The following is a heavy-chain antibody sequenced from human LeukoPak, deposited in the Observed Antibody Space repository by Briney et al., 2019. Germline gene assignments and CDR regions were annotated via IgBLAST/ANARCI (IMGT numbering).Heavy chain of an antibody. Sequence: SETLSLTCTVSGGSISSSSYSWGWIRQPPGKGLEWIGSIYYSGSTYYNPSLKSRVTISVDTSKNQFSLKLSSVTAADTAVYYCARRWRVWSGYRHEFDYWGQGTLVTVSS. CDR1: GGSISSSSYS. J-gene: IGHJ4*02. CDR2: IYYSGST. V-gene: IGHV4-39*07. D-gene: IGHD5-12*01. CDR3: ARRWRVWSGYRHEFDY.